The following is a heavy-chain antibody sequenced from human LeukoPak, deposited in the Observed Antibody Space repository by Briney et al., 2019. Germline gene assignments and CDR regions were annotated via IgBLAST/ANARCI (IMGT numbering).Heavy chain of an antibody. CDR2: ISSSGSTI. Sequence: GGSLRLSCAASGFTFSDYYMSWVRQAPGKGLEWVSYISSSGSTIYYADSVKGRFTISRDNAKNSLYLQMKSLRAEDTAIYYCARDYSCSSTSCYTARSDAFDIWGQGTMVTVSS. J-gene: IGHJ3*02. CDR3: ARDYSCSSTSCYTARSDAFDI. V-gene: IGHV3-11*04. D-gene: IGHD2-2*02. CDR1: GFTFSDYY.